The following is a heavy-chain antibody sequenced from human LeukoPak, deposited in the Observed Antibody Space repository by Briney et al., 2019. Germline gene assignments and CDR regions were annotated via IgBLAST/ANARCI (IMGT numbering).Heavy chain of an antibody. CDR2: ITISGHTK. Sequence: AGSLRFSCAASGFDLNTYEMNWVRQAPGKGLEWIADITISGHTKNYADSVKGRFTISRYNAGTSLYLQMNSLRVEDTGVYYCARGDPHADLWGQGTLVTVSS. CDR3: ARGDPHADL. V-gene: IGHV3-48*03. J-gene: IGHJ5*02. CDR1: GFDLNTYE.